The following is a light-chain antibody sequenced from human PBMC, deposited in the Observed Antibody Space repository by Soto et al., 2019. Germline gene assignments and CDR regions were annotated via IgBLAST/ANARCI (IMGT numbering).Light chain of an antibody. CDR1: QIVISNF. CDR2: GAL. J-gene: IGKJ4*01. Sequence: EIELTQSPGTLSLSPGERATLSCRASQIVISNFLSWYQHTPGPAPRLLISGALIRATGIPDRFSGSGSGTDFPLTISRLEPEDCAVYYCQLFGTSPTFGGGTKVEIK. CDR3: QLFGTSPT. V-gene: IGKV3-20*01.